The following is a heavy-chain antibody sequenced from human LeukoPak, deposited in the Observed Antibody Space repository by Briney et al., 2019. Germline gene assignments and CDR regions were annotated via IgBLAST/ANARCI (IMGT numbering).Heavy chain of an antibody. J-gene: IGHJ4*02. CDR3: ARDLEITYYYGSGSLSFGY. Sequence: GGSLRLSCAASGFTFSSYSMNWVRQAPGKGLEWVSSISSSSSYIYYADSVKGRFTTSRDNAKNSLYLQMNSLRAEDTAVYYCARDLEITYYYGSGSLSFGYWGQGTLVTVST. D-gene: IGHD3-10*01. CDR1: GFTFSSYS. V-gene: IGHV3-21*01. CDR2: ISSSSSYI.